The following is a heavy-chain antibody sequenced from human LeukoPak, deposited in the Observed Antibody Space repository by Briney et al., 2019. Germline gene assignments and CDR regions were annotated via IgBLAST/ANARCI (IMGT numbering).Heavy chain of an antibody. CDR3: ARDPSEDCSGGSCYQTNWFDP. D-gene: IGHD2-15*01. J-gene: IGHJ5*02. V-gene: IGHV1-46*01. CDR1: GYTFTSYY. CDR2: INPSGGST. Sequence: ASVKVSCKASGYTFTSYYMHWVRQAPGQGLEWMGIINPSGGSTSYAQKFQGRVTMTRDTSTSTVYMELSSLRSEDTAVYYCARDPSEDCSGGSCYQTNWFDPWGQGTLVTVSS.